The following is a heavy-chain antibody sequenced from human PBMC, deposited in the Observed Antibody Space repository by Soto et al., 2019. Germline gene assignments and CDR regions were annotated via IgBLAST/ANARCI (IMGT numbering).Heavy chain of an antibody. J-gene: IGHJ4*01. Sequence: SETLSLTCTVSGGSMSSSYYWTWIRQSPGKGLEWIGDIYHTGSTNYNPSLKSRVTISVDTSKNQFSLKLTSVTAADTAVYYCARDKITGLFDYWGHGTLVTVSS. V-gene: IGHV4-59*12. CDR2: IYHTGST. D-gene: IGHD2-8*02. CDR3: ARDKITGLFDY. CDR1: GGSMSSSYY.